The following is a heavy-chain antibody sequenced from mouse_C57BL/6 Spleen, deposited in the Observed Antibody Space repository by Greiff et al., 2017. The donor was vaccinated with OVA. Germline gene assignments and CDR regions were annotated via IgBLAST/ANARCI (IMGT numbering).Heavy chain of an antibody. D-gene: IGHD1-1*01. CDR1: GFTFSSYA. CDR3: TIERHYYYGSSYGYFDV. V-gene: IGHV5-9-1*02. Sequence: EVKLMESGEGLVKPGGSLKLSCAASGFTFSSYAMSWVRQTPEKRLEWVAYISSGGDYNYYADNVKGRVTISRDNARNTLYLQMSSLKSEDTAMYYCTIERHYYYGSSYGYFDVWGTGTTVTVSS. J-gene: IGHJ1*03. CDR2: ISSGGDYN.